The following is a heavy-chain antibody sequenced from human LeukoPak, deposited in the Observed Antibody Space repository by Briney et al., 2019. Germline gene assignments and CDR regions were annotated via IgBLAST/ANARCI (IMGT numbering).Heavy chain of an antibody. V-gene: IGHV3-7*01. Sequence: PGGSLRLSCAASGFTFSSYWMSWVRQAPGKGLEWVANIKQDGSEKYYVDSVKGRFTISRGNAKNSLYLQMNSLRAEDTAVYYCARDQGCSSTSCFGAPIDVWGKGTTVTVSS. CDR2: IKQDGSEK. J-gene: IGHJ6*04. CDR1: GFTFSSYW. D-gene: IGHD2-2*01. CDR3: ARDQGCSSTSCFGAPIDV.